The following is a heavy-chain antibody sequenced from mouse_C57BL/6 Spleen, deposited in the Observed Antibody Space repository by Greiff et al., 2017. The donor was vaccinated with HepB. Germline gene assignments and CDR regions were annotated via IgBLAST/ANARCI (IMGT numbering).Heavy chain of an antibody. J-gene: IGHJ4*01. CDR3: ARFDYPYCYAMDY. CDR2: IYPRSGNT. CDR1: GYTFTSYG. V-gene: IGHV1-81*01. Sequence: VQLQQSGAELARPGASVKLSCKASGYTFTSYGISWVKQRTGQGLEWIGEIYPRSGNTYYNEKFKGKATLTADKSYSTAYMELRSLKSEDSAVYFGARFDYPYCYAMDYWGQGTSVTVSS. D-gene: IGHD2-4*01.